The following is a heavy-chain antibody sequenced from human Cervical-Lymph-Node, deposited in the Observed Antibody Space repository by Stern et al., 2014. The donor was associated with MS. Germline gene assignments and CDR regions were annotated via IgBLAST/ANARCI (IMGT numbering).Heavy chain of an antibody. V-gene: IGHV3-74*02. Sequence: EVQLVESGGGLVQPGGSLRLSCVAYGFTFRNYWMNWVRQGSGKGLVWVVRINSCGPTITHADSVKARFTISIDNAKNTLYLQMNSLRFEDTAVYYCTKDTYGPEDYWGQGTSVTVAS. CDR1: GFTFRNYW. CDR3: TKDTYGPEDY. CDR2: INSCGPTI. D-gene: IGHD3-10*01. J-gene: IGHJ4*02.